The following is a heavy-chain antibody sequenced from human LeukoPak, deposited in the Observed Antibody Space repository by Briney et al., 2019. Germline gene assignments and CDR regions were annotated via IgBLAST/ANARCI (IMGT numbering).Heavy chain of an antibody. D-gene: IGHD3-10*01. J-gene: IGHJ3*02. Sequence: GGSLRLSCAASGFTFSSYSMNWVRQAPGKGLEWVSGISWNSGSIGYADSVKGRFTISRDNAKNSLYLQMNSLRAEDTALYYCAKDRRRLSSGSYYSDAFDIWGQGTMVTVSS. CDR2: ISWNSGSI. V-gene: IGHV3-9*01. CDR1: GFTFSSYS. CDR3: AKDRRRLSSGSYYSDAFDI.